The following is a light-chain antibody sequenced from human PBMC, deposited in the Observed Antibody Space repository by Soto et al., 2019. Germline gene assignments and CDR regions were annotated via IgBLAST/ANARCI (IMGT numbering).Light chain of an antibody. Sequence: QSALTQPASVSGSPGQSITISCTGTSSDVGGYNYVSWYQQHPGKAPKLMIYDVSNRPSGVSNRFSGSKSGNTASLTISGLQAEDEAGYYCSSYTSSNTVIFGGGTKLTV. V-gene: IGLV2-14*01. J-gene: IGLJ2*01. CDR2: DVS. CDR1: SSDVGGYNY. CDR3: SSYTSSNTVI.